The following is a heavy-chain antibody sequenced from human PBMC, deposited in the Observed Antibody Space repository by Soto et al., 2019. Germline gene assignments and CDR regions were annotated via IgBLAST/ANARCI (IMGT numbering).Heavy chain of an antibody. J-gene: IGHJ6*03. D-gene: IGHD3-3*01. CDR2: ISSRGSTI. Sequence: QGQLVESGGGLVKPGGSLRLSCAASGFTFSDYYMSWIRQAPGKGLEWVSYISSRGSTIYYAHSVKARFTISRDKAQNSRYFQMNGLPAEDPAVYYSARAPVWSYYDFCSGSSTSFYFQGVCAKGTTATVSS. V-gene: IGHV3-11*01. CDR3: ARAPVWSYYDFCSGSSTSFYFQGV. CDR1: GFTFSDYY.